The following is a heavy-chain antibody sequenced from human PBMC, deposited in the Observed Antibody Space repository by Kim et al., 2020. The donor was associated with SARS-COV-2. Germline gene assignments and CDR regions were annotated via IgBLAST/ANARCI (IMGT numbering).Heavy chain of an antibody. CDR3: AKVLCYNSRCYADY. Sequence: GGSLRLSCAASGFTFSSSSMRWVRQAAGQGLEWVSSISGSGDNTYYVDSVKGRFTISRDNSKNTVYLQMSSLRAEDTALYYCAKVLCYNSRCYADYWGQGTRVTVS. V-gene: IGHV3-23*01. D-gene: IGHD2-2*01. J-gene: IGHJ4*02. CDR1: GFTFSSSS. CDR2: ISGSGDNT.